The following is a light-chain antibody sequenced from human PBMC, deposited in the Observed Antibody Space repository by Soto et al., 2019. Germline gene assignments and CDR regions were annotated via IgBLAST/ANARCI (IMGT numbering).Light chain of an antibody. Sequence: DIQMTQSPSTLSASVGDRVTITCRASQSISGWLAWYQQKPGKVPKLLIYDASSLESGVPSRFSGSGSGTEFTLTISSLQPDDFATYYCQQYISYSTFGGGTKVESK. J-gene: IGKJ4*01. CDR3: QQYISYST. CDR1: QSISGW. V-gene: IGKV1-5*01. CDR2: DAS.